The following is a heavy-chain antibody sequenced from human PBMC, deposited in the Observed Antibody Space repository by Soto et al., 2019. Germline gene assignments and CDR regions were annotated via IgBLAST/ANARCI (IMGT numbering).Heavy chain of an antibody. V-gene: IGHV3-43*01. J-gene: IGHJ4*02. D-gene: IGHD6-6*01. CDR1: GFTFDDYT. CDR2: ISWNGDRI. Sequence: GGSLRLSCAASGFTFDDYTLHWVRQAPGKGLEWVSLISWNGDRIYYADSVKGRFSVSRDNSKNSLYLQMNSLRTEDSALYYCARGVAARWGRRDYFAHWGQGTLVTVSS. CDR3: ARGVAARWGRRDYFAH.